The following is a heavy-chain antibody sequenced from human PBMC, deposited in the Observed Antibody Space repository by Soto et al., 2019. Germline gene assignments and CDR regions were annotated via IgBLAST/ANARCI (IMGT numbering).Heavy chain of an antibody. CDR2: ISYDGSNK. Sequence: QVQLVESGGGVVQPGRSLRLSCAASRFTFSSYGMHWVRQAPGKGLEWVAVISYDGSNKYYADSVKGRFTISRDNSKNTLYLQMNSLRAEDTAVYYCAKVMTTVTTDAFDIWGQGTMVTVSS. V-gene: IGHV3-30*18. J-gene: IGHJ3*02. CDR1: RFTFSSYG. D-gene: IGHD4-17*01. CDR3: AKVMTTVTTDAFDI.